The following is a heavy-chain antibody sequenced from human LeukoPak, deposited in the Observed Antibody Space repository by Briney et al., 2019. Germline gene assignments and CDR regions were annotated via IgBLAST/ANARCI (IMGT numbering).Heavy chain of an antibody. CDR1: GFTFSSYS. J-gene: IGHJ5*02. CDR3: ARVTGYSSSWPQYNWFDP. CDR2: ISSSSRYI. V-gene: IGHV3-21*01. Sequence: PGGSLRLSCAASGFTFSSYSMNWVRLAPGKGLEWVSSISSSSRYIYFADSLKGRFTISRDNAKNSLYLQMNSLRAEDTAVYYCARVTGYSSSWPQYNWFDPWGQGTLVTVSS. D-gene: IGHD6-13*01.